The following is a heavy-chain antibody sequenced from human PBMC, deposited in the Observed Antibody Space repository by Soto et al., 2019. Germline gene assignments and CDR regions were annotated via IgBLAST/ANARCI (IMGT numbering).Heavy chain of an antibody. CDR1: GFTFDDYG. V-gene: IGHV3-20*04. CDR3: ARVGPKMTTVIYTGYMDV. D-gene: IGHD4-17*01. J-gene: IGHJ6*03. Sequence: EVQLVESGGGVVRPGGSLRLSCAASGFTFDDYGMSWVRQAPGKGLEWVSGINWNGGSTGYADSVKGRFTISRDNAENSLYLQMNSLTGEDTALYFCARVGPKMTTVIYTGYMDVWGKGTTVTVSS. CDR2: INWNGGST.